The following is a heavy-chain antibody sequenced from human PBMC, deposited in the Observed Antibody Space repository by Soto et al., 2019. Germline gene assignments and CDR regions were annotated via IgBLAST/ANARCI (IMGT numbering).Heavy chain of an antibody. V-gene: IGHV4-38-2*01. CDR3: ARAPIAALGY. D-gene: IGHD6-13*01. J-gene: IGHJ4*02. CDR1: GYSISSGYY. Sequence: GPGVASETLSLTCAVSGYSISSGYYWGWIRQPPGKGLEWIGSIYHSGSTYYNPSLKSRVTISVDTSKNQFSLKLSSVTAADTAVYYCARAPIAALGYWGQGTLVTVSS. CDR2: IYHSGST.